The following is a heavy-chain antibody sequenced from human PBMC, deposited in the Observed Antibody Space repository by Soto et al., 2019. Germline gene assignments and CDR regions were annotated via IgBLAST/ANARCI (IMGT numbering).Heavy chain of an antibody. CDR2: IRSKAYGGTT. CDR3: TRAPSSYGFFYYYGMDV. Sequence: GGSLRLSCTASGFTFGDYAMSWVRQAPGKGLEWVGFIRSKAYGGTTEYAASVKGRFTISRDDSKSIAYLQMNSLKTEDTAVYYCTRAPSSYGFFYYYGMDVWGQGTTVTVS. J-gene: IGHJ6*02. V-gene: IGHV3-49*04. D-gene: IGHD3-3*01. CDR1: GFTFGDYA.